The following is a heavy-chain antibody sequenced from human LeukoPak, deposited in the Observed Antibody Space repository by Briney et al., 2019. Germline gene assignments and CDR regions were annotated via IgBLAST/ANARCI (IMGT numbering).Heavy chain of an antibody. D-gene: IGHD6-19*01. CDR1: GFTLDDYG. V-gene: IGHV3-20*04. Sequence: GRSLRLSCAASGFTLDDYGMSWVRQAPVKGLEWVSGINWNGGSTGYADSVKGRFTISRDDSKNTLFLQMNSLRIDDTAVYYCARLKAVAGPHYYFDYWGQGTLVTVSS. CDR2: INWNGGST. J-gene: IGHJ4*02. CDR3: ARLKAVAGPHYYFDY.